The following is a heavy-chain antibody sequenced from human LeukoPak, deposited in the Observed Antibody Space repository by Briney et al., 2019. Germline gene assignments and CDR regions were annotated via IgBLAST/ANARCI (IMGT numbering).Heavy chain of an antibody. V-gene: IGHV3-33*08. D-gene: IGHD1-20*01. CDR1: GFTVSSNS. Sequence: GGSLRLSCTVSGFTVSSNSWSWVRQAPGKGLEWVTFIGHNGNDKYYADSVKGRFTISRDNAKNSLYLQMNSLRAEDTAVYYCARAPHGIYNWNPPRFDYWGQGTLVTVSS. CDR2: IGHNGNDK. J-gene: IGHJ4*02. CDR3: ARAPHGIYNWNPPRFDY.